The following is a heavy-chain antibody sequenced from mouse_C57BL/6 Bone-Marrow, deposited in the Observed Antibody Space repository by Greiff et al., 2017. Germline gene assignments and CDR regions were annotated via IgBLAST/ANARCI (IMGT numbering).Heavy chain of an antibody. D-gene: IGHD2-2*01. CDR2: ISDGGSYT. CDR1: GFTFSSYA. J-gene: IGHJ3*01. CDR3: ARGGVTTRAWFAY. V-gene: IGHV5-4*03. Sequence: EVKLMESGGGLVKPGGSLKLSCAASGFTFSSYAMSWVRQTPEKRLEWVATISDGGSYTYYPDNVKGRFTISRDNAKNNLYLQMSHLKSEDTAMYYCARGGVTTRAWFAYWGQGTLVTVSA.